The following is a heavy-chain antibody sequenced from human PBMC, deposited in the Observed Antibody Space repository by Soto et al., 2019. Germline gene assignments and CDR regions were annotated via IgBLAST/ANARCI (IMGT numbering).Heavy chain of an antibody. Sequence: GGSLRLSCAASGFTFSEYAMSWVRQAPGKGLEWVSVISGDGGSPYYADSVKGRFTISRDNSKNTLYLQMNSLRAEDTAVYYCAKDCTRAVARDWFDPWGQGTLVTVSS. V-gene: IGHV3-23*01. D-gene: IGHD6-19*01. CDR1: GFTFSEYA. CDR3: AKDCTRAVARDWFDP. J-gene: IGHJ5*02. CDR2: ISGDGGSP.